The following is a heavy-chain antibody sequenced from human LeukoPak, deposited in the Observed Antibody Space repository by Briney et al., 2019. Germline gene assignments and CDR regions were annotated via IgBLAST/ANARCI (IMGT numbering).Heavy chain of an antibody. V-gene: IGHV3-30-3*01. CDR3: ARCIVTYYYDSSGYLDY. Sequence: GGSLRLSRAASGFTFSSYAMRWVRQAPGKGLEWVAVISYDGSNKYYADSVKGRFTISRDNSKNTLYLQMNSLRAEDTAVYYCARCIVTYYYDSSGYLDYWGQGTLVTVSS. J-gene: IGHJ4*02. D-gene: IGHD3-22*01. CDR1: GFTFSSYA. CDR2: ISYDGSNK.